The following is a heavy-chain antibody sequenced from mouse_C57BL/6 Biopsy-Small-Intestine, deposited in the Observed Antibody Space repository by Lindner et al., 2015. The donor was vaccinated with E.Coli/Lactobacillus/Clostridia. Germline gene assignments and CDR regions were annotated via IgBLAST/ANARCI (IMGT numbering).Heavy chain of an antibody. CDR1: GYTFTSHW. D-gene: IGHD2-3*01. V-gene: IGHV1-7*01. CDR3: AREGYYFPAWFAY. Sequence: VQLQESGAELAEPGASVKLSCKASGYTFTSHWMHWVKQRPGQGLEWIGYINPSSGYTKYNQKFKDRATLTADKSSSTAYMQLSSLTYEDSAVYYCAREGYYFPAWFAYWGQGTLVTVSA. J-gene: IGHJ3*01. CDR2: INPSSGYT.